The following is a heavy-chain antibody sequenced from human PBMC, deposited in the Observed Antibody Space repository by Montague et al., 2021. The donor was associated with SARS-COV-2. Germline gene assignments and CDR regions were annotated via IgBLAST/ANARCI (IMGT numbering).Heavy chain of an antibody. V-gene: IGHV4-34*01. D-gene: IGHD3-16*02. CDR1: GGSFSGYY. CDR3: ARGQPRRITFGGIISYGLDV. J-gene: IGHJ6*02. Sequence: SETLSLTYAVYGGSFSGYYWTWIRQPRGEGLEWIGEINHGGRTNXNPSLKSRVTISVDTPRNQFSLKLRSVTAADTAVYYCARGQPRRITFGGIISYGLDVWGQGTTVTVSS. CDR2: INHGGRT.